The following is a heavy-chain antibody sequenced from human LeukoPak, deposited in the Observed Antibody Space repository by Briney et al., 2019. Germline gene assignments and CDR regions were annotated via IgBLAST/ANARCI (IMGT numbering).Heavy chain of an antibody. V-gene: IGHV4-39*01. D-gene: IGHD4-11*01. Sequence: SETLSLTCTVSGGPISSSTYYWGWIRQPPGKGLEWIGTFYYDGSTYYSPSLHIRVTISVGTSKDQFSLKVRSVTAADTAVYYCARYSAFYHYMDVWGEGTTVTVSS. CDR1: GGPISSSTYY. J-gene: IGHJ6*03. CDR3: ARYSAFYHYMDV. CDR2: FYYDGST.